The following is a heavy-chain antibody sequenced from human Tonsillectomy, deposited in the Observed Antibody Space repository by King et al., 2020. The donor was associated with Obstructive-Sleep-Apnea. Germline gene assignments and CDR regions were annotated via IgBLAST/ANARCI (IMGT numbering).Heavy chain of an antibody. CDR2: IYYSGST. Sequence: VQLQESGPGLVKPSQTLSLTCTVSGGSISSGGYYWRWIRQHPGKGLEWIGYIYYSGSTYYNPSLKSRVTISVDTSKNQFSLKLSSVTAADTAVYYCARVGDIVVVVAATLFVGWFDPWGQGTLVTVSS. D-gene: IGHD2-15*01. J-gene: IGHJ5*02. CDR3: ARVGDIVVVVAATLFVGWFDP. CDR1: GGSISSGGYY. V-gene: IGHV4-31*03.